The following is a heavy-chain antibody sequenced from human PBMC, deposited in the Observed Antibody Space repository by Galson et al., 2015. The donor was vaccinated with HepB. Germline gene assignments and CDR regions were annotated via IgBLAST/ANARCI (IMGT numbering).Heavy chain of an antibody. CDR1: GYTFTSYD. CDR3: ARVFGNWNYLPDY. CDR2: MNPNSGNT. V-gene: IGHV1-8*01. Sequence: SVKVSCKASGYTFTSYDINWVRQATGQGLEWMEWMNPNSGNTGYAQKFQGRVTMTRNTSISTAYMELSSLRSEDTAVYYCARVFGNWNYLPDYWGQGTLVTVSS. J-gene: IGHJ4*02. D-gene: IGHD1-7*01.